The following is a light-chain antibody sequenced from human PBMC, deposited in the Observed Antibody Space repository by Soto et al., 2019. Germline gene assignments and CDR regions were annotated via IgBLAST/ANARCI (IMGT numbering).Light chain of an antibody. J-gene: IGLJ1*01. V-gene: IGLV2-14*01. CDR3: SSYRTASTYV. Sequence: QSVLTQPASVSGSPGQAITISCTGTSSDVGGYKYVSWYQQHPGKAPRLMIYDVSNRPSGVSNRFSGSKSGNTASLTISGLQAEDEADYYCSSYRTASTYVFGTGTKVTVL. CDR2: DVS. CDR1: SSDVGGYKY.